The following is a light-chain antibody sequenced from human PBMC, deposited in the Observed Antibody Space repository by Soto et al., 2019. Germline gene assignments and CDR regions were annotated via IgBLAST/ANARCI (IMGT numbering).Light chain of an antibody. V-gene: IGLV2-11*01. J-gene: IGLJ1*01. CDR3: SSYAGSNNFV. CDR1: SSDVGGYNF. CDR2: DVN. Sequence: QSVLTQPRSVSGSPGQSVTISCTGTSSDVGGYNFVSWYQQHPGKAPKLMIYDVNKRPSGVPGRFSGSKSGNTASLTISGLQAEDEADYYCSSYAGSNNFVFGAGTRSPS.